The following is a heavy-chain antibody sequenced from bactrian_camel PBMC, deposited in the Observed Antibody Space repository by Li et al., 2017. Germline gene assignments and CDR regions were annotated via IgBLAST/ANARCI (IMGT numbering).Heavy chain of an antibody. D-gene: IGHD2*01. V-gene: IGHV3S31*01. CDR1: GDTNNRRV. Sequence: VQLVESGGGSVQTGGSLRLSCVASGDTNNRRVMAWFRQAPGREREGVAVKYIGGGGSTWYAGSVKDRFTISQDNAKNTLDLQMNSLKPEDTAMYYCAATISLHGGEWSDQYEYEYWGQGTQVTVS. CDR3: AATISLHGGEWSDQYEYEY. CDR2: KYIGGGGST. J-gene: IGHJ4*01.